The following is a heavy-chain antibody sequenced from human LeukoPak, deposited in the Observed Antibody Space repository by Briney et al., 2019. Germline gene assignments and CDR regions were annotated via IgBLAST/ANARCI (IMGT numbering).Heavy chain of an antibody. V-gene: IGHV3-23*01. J-gene: IGHJ4*02. CDR2: ISGSIGGT. D-gene: IGHD5-18*01. Sequence: GGSLRLSCAASGFTFSSSVMSWVRQVPGKGLEWVSGISGSIGGTYYADSVKGRFTISRDNSKNRLSLQMNSLRAEDTALYYCAKGIYTPMDLDHWGQGTLVTVSS. CDR1: GFTFSSSV. CDR3: AKGIYTPMDLDH.